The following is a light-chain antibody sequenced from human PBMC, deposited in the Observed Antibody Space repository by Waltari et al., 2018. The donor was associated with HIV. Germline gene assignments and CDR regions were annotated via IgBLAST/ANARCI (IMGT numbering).Light chain of an antibody. CDR1: PSDVGGYDY. CDR3: TSYRSGSTLV. V-gene: IGLV2-14*01. Sequence: QSALTQPASVSGSPGQSLTISCTGPPSDVGGYDYVSWYQHHPANAPKLMIFEFTYRPSGVSHRFSGSKSGNTACLTSSGLQAEDEAEYYCTSYRSGSTLVVGGGTKVTVL. J-gene: IGLJ2*01. CDR2: EFT.